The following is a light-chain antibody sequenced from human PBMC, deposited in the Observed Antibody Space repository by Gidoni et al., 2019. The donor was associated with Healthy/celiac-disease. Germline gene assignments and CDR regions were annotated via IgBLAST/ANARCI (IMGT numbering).Light chain of an antibody. CDR1: TIGSKS. J-gene: IGLJ1*01. CDR2: DDT. Sequence: SYVLTQPPSVSVAPGQPATITCGGNTIGSKSVHWYPQKPGQAPVLVVYDDTDRPSGIPERFSGSKSGNTATLTMSRVEAGDEADYYCQVWDNTSDQGVFGTGTKVTVL. CDR3: QVWDNTSDQGV. V-gene: IGLV3-21*02.